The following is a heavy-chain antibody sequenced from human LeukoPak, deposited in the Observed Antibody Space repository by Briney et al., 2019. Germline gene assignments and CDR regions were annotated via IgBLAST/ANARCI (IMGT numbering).Heavy chain of an antibody. CDR1: GFTFSSYA. CDR2: ISYDGSNK. J-gene: IGHJ4*02. V-gene: IGHV3-30-3*01. D-gene: IGHD5-18*01. Sequence: GGSLRLSCAASGFTFSSYAMHWVRQAPGKGLEWVAVISYDGSNKYYADSVKGRFTISRDNSKNTLYLQMNSLRAEDTAVYYCARSPGGYSYGSLDYWGQGTLVTVSS. CDR3: ARSPGGYSYGSLDY.